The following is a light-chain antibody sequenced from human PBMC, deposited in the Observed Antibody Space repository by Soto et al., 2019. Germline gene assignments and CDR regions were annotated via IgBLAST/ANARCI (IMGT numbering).Light chain of an antibody. CDR3: QQSYSIPLT. J-gene: IGKJ4*02. CDR2: AAS. CDR1: QRISSY. V-gene: IGKV1-39*01. Sequence: DIQMTQSPSSLSASVGDRVTITCQASQRISSYLNWYQQKPGKAPKLLIYAASSLQSGVPSRFSGSGSGTDFSLTISSLQPEDFATYYCQQSYSIPLTFGGGTKVEIK.